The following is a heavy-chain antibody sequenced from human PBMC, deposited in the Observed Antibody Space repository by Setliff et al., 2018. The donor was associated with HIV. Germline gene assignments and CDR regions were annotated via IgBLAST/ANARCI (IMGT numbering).Heavy chain of an antibody. CDR2: FYTSGST. CDR1: GDSISSNNYY. CDR3: ARVLSSGSYYKYYYYMDV. Sequence: PSETLSLTCTVSGDSISSNNYYWAWIRQSPGKGLEWIGRFYTSGSTNYNPSLKSRVTMSVDTSKNQFSLKLSSVTAADTAVYYCARVLSSGSYYKYYYYMDVWGKGTTVTVSS. V-gene: IGHV4-61*05. D-gene: IGHD3-10*01. J-gene: IGHJ6*03.